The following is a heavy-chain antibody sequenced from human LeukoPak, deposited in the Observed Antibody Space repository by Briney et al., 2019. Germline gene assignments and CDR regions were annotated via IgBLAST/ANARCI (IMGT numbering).Heavy chain of an antibody. D-gene: IGHD5-18*01. CDR1: GYSFTSYW. J-gene: IGHJ4*02. CDR3: ARQDSVDTAMVPFDY. CDR2: IYPGDSDT. Sequence: GESLKISCKGSGYSFTSYWIGWVRQMPGKGLEWMGIIYPGDSDTRYSPSFQGQVTISADKSICTAYLQWSSLKASDTAMYYCARQDSVDTAMVPFDYWGQGTLVTVSS. V-gene: IGHV5-51*01.